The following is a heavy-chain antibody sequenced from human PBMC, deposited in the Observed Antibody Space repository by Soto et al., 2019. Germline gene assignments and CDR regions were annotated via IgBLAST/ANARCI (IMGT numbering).Heavy chain of an antibody. D-gene: IGHD2-21*02. CDR3: ARHLAYCGGDCYSHYYYYYGMDV. Sequence: GESLKISCKGSGYSFTSYWIGWVRQMPGKGLEWMGIIYPGDSDTRYSPSFQGQVTISADKSISTAYLQWSSLEASDTAMYYCARHLAYCGGDCYSHYYYYYGMDVWGQGTTVTVSS. CDR1: GYSFTSYW. J-gene: IGHJ6*02. CDR2: IYPGDSDT. V-gene: IGHV5-51*01.